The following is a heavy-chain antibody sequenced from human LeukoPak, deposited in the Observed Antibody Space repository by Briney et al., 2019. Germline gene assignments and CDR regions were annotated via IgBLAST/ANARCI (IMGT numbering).Heavy chain of an antibody. J-gene: IGHJ4*02. Sequence: SETLSLTCTVSGGSISSGGPFWIWIRQHPGKGLEWIGYIDHSGSAYYNPSLKSRVTISPDTSKNLFSLNLRYVTAADTAVYFCGRGAAAACDSWGQGALVTVSS. V-gene: IGHV4-31*03. CDR1: GGSISSGGPF. D-gene: IGHD6-25*01. CDR2: IDHSGSA. CDR3: GRGAAAACDS.